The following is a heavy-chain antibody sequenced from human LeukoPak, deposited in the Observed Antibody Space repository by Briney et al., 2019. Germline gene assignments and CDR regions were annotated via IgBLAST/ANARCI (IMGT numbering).Heavy chain of an antibody. Sequence: SETLSLTCTVSGXSISSYYWSWIRQPPGKGQEWIGYIYYSGSTKYNPSLKSRVTISVDTSKNQFSRELSSVTAADTAVYYCAREGSRYCSSTSCLYYYGMDVWGQGTTVTVSS. V-gene: IGHV4-59*01. D-gene: IGHD2-2*01. CDR1: GXSISSYY. CDR3: AREGSRYCSSTSCLYYYGMDV. J-gene: IGHJ6*02. CDR2: IYYSGST.